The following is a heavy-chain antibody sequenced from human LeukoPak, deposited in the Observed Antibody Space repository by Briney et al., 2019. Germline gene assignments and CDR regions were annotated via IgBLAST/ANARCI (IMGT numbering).Heavy chain of an antibody. D-gene: IGHD3-16*02. Sequence: GGSLRLSCAASGFTFSSYAMHWVRQAPGKGLEYVSAISSNGGSTYYANSVKGRFTISRDNSKNTLYLQMGSLRAEDMAVYYFARGLSKTGRYLMAYGGQGTLATV. CDR2: ISSNGGST. V-gene: IGHV3-64*01. CDR3: ARGLSKTGRYLMAY. J-gene: IGHJ4*02. CDR1: GFTFSSYA.